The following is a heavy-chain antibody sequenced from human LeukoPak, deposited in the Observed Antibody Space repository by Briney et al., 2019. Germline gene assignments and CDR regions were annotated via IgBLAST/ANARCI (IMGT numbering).Heavy chain of an antibody. CDR1: GYSFTSYW. Sequence: GESLKISCRGSGYSFTSYWIAWVRQMPGKGLERMGIIYPGDSDTRYSPSFQGQVTISADKSISTAYLQWSSLKASDTAMYYCARFHYYGSGSDNWFDPWGRGTPVTVSS. D-gene: IGHD3-10*01. CDR3: ARFHYYGSGSDNWFDP. CDR2: IYPGDSDT. V-gene: IGHV5-51*01. J-gene: IGHJ5*02.